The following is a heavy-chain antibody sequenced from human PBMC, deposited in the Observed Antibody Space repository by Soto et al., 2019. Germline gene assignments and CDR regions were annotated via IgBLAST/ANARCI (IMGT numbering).Heavy chain of an antibody. CDR2: INAYNGNT. J-gene: IGHJ6*02. D-gene: IGHD5-12*01. Sequence: QVQLVQSGAEVKNRGASVKVSCKACGYRFTSYGIGWARQAPGHGLEWMGWINAYNGNTNYAQNFQGRVTLTTDTSTSTAYMELRRLRSNGTAGYYCATVDSYGTALPQDVWGRGTTVNVSS. CDR3: ATVDSYGTALPQDV. CDR1: GYRFTSYG. V-gene: IGHV1-18*01.